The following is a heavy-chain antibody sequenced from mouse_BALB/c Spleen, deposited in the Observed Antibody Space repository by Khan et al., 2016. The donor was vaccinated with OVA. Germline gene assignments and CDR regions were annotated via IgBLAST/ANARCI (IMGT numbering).Heavy chain of an antibody. V-gene: IGHV2-6-1*01. Sequence: VKLEESGPALVAPSQSLSITCTISGFSLTDYGVHWVRQPPGKGLEWLVVIWSDGSTTYNSALKSRLSISKDNSKSQVFLKMNSLQTDDTAVYYCARQPYYHYYVMDYWGQGTSVTVSS. CDR1: GFSLTDYG. CDR3: ARQPYYHYYVMDY. J-gene: IGHJ4*01. D-gene: IGHD2-10*01. CDR2: IWSDGST.